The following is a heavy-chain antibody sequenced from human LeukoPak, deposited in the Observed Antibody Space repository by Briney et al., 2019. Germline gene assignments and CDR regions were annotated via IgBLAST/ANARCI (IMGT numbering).Heavy chain of an antibody. J-gene: IGHJ4*02. Sequence: GGSLRLSCAASGFTFSSYAVSWVRQAPGKGLEWVSAISGSGGSTYYADSVKGRFTISRDNSKNTLYLQMNSLRDEDTAVYYCARGSYGAVDYWGQGTLVTISS. D-gene: IGHD4/OR15-4a*01. CDR2: ISGSGGST. V-gene: IGHV3-23*01. CDR1: GFTFSSYA. CDR3: ARGSYGAVDY.